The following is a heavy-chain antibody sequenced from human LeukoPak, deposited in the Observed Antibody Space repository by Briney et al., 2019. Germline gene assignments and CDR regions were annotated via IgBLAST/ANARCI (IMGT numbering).Heavy chain of an antibody. CDR1: GFTFSDAW. CDR2: IKRKTDGGTT. D-gene: IGHD2/OR15-2a*01. J-gene: IGHJ3*02. V-gene: IGHV3-15*01. CDR3: TTGFLIDIRGTI. Sequence: GGSLRLSCVSSGFTFSDAWMSWVRQAPGKGLEWVGRIKRKTDGGTTDYAAPVKGRFTISRDDSKNTLFLQMDSLKIEDTAIYYCTTGFLIDIRGTIWGQGTMVTVSS.